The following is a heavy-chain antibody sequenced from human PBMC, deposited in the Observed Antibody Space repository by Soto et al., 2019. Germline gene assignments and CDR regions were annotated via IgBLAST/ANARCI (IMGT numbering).Heavy chain of an antibody. V-gene: IGHV3-9*01. Sequence: EVQLVESGGGLVQPGRSLRLSCAASGFTFDDYAMHWVRQAPGKGLEWVSGISWNSGSIGYADSVKGRFTISRDNAKNSLYLQMNSLRAEDTALYYCAKDGYGGRDYYYYMDVWSKGTTVTVSS. CDR1: GFTFDDYA. CDR3: AKDGYGGRDYYYYMDV. J-gene: IGHJ6*03. CDR2: ISWNSGSI. D-gene: IGHD5-18*01.